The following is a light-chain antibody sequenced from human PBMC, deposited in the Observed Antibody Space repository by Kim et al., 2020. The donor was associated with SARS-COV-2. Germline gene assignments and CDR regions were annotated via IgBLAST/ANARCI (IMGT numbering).Light chain of an antibody. V-gene: IGKV3-15*01. Sequence: EIVMTQSPATLSVSPGERATLSCRASQSVSSNLAWYQQKPGQAPRVLIYGASTRATGIPARFSGSGSGTEFTLTISSLQSEDFAVYYCQRYNNWPRAFGQRTKVDIK. J-gene: IGKJ1*01. CDR3: QRYNNWPRA. CDR1: QSVSSN. CDR2: GAS.